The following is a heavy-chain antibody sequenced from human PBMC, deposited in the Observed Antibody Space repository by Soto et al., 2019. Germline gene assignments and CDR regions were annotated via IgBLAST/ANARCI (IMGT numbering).Heavy chain of an antibody. CDR3: ARDLGKAVAGTSRYYYYGMGV. Sequence: SETLLTCTVSGGSISSYYWSWIRRPPGKGLEWIGYIYYSGSTNYNPSLKSRVTISVDTSKNQFSLKLSSVTAADTAVYYCARDLGKAVAGTSRYYYYGMGVWGQGTTVTVSS. V-gene: IGHV4-59*01. D-gene: IGHD6-19*01. J-gene: IGHJ6*02. CDR1: GGSISSYY. CDR2: IYYSGST.